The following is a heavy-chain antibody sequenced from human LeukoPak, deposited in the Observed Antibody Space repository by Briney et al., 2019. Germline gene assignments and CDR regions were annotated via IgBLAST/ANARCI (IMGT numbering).Heavy chain of an antibody. Sequence: ASVKVSCKASGYTFTSYYMHWVRQAPGQGLEWMGIINPSGGNTGYAQKFQGRVTMTRNTSISTAYMELSSLRSEDTAVYYCARVDGYNLNAIDYWGQGTLVTVSS. CDR1: GYTFTSYY. CDR3: ARVDGYNLNAIDY. CDR2: INPSGGNT. J-gene: IGHJ4*02. D-gene: IGHD5-24*01. V-gene: IGHV1-46*01.